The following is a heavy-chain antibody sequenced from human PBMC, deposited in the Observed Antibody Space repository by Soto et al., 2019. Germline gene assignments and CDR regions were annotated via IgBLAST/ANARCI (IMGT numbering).Heavy chain of an antibody. D-gene: IGHD1-1*01. CDR3: ARWSNNKGVEP. V-gene: IGHV3-33*01. CDR1: GFTFRNHG. J-gene: IGHJ5*02. Sequence: QVQLVESGGGVVQPGRSLRLSCEGSGFTFRNHGMHWVRQPPGKGPEWLAVIWYDGSEKYYADSVKGRFTISRDNSKNTLYLQMSSLTVEGTGISYCARWSNNKGVEPWGQGTRVTVS. CDR2: IWYDGSEK.